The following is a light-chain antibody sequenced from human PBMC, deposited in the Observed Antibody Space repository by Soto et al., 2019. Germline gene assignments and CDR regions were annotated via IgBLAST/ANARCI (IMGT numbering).Light chain of an antibody. CDR1: QSISSW. V-gene: IGKV1-5*01. J-gene: IGKJ1*01. CDR2: DVS. CDR3: QEYTTYSRT. Sequence: DIQMTQSPSTLSASVGDRVTITCRASQSISSWLAWYQQKPGKAPKVLIYDVSTLESGVPSRFSGGGSGTDFTLTITSLQPDDFATYYCQEYTTYSRTFGHGTKVEVK.